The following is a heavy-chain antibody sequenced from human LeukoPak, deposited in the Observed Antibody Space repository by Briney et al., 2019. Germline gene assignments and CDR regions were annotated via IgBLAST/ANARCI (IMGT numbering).Heavy chain of an antibody. J-gene: IGHJ4*02. CDR2: INPNSGGT. CDR3: ARAVRLSSTAMVFGY. Sequence: ASVKVSCKASGYTFTGYYVHWVRQAPGQGLEWMGWINPNSGGTNYAQKFQGWVTMTRDTSISTAYMELSRLRSDDTAVYYCARAVRLSSTAMVFGYWGQGTLVTVSS. V-gene: IGHV1-2*04. D-gene: IGHD5-18*01. CDR1: GYTFTGYY.